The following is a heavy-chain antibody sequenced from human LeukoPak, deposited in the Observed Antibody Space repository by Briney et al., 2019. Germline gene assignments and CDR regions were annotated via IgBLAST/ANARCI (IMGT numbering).Heavy chain of an antibody. D-gene: IGHD2-15*01. CDR3: ASSGCSGGSCSIDY. V-gene: IGHV4-34*01. Sequence: KPSETLSLTCAVYGGSFSGYYWSWIRQPPGKGLEWIGEINHSGSTNYNPSLKSRVTISVDTSKNQFSLKLSSVTAADTAVYYCASSGCSGGSCSIDYWGQGTLVTVSS. CDR2: INHSGST. CDR1: GGSFSGYY. J-gene: IGHJ4*02.